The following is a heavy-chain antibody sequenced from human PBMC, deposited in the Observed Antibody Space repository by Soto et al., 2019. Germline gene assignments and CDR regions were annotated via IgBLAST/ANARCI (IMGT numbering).Heavy chain of an antibody. V-gene: IGHV4-59*08. CDR2: IYYSGST. CDR3: ATFYYYDRTRIDY. Sequence: PSETLSLTCIVSGGSITSYHWSWIRQFPGKGLEWIGYIYYSGSTYYNPSLQSRTTISVDTSKRRFSLNLSSVTAADAAVYYCATFYYYDRTRIDYWGEGALVTVSS. CDR1: GGSITSYH. D-gene: IGHD3-22*01. J-gene: IGHJ4*02.